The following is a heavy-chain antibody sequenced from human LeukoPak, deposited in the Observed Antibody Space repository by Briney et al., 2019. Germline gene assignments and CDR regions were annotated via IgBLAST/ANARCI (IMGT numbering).Heavy chain of an antibody. CDR3: ARGIVVVPAASSWFDP. V-gene: IGHV4-30-2*01. J-gene: IGHJ5*02. CDR2: IYHSGST. D-gene: IGHD2-2*01. CDR1: GGSISSGGYS. Sequence: SQTLSLTCAVSGGSISSGGYSWRWIRQPPGKGLEWIGYIYHSGSTYYNPSLKSRVTISVDTSKNQFSLKLSSVTAADTAVYYCARGIVVVPAASSWFDPWGQGTLVTVSS.